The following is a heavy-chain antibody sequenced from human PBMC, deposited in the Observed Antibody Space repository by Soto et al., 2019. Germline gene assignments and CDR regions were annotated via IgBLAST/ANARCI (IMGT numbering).Heavy chain of an antibody. J-gene: IGHJ4*02. D-gene: IGHD6-19*01. CDR1: GGSISDNW. CDR3: ARHMAVARTRGFDS. Sequence: QVQLQESGPGLVKPSGTLSLTCAVSGGSISDNWWSWVRQPPGKGLEWIGEVYHNGTTYYNPSLKSRVTISLDKSASQISLTLNSVTAADTAVYYCARHMAVARTRGFDSWGQGTLVTVSS. V-gene: IGHV4-4*02. CDR2: VYHNGTT.